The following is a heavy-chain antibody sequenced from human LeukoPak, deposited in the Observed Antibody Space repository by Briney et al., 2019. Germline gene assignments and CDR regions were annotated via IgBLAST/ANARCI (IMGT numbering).Heavy chain of an antibody. D-gene: IGHD6-13*01. CDR2: IYPGDSDT. CDR3: ARLVRISSTPRPSWFDP. J-gene: IGHJ5*02. CDR1: GYSFTSYW. Sequence: GESLKISCKGSGYSFTSYWIGWVRQMPGKGLEWMGIIYPGDSDTRHSPSFQGQVTISADKSISTAYLQWSSLKPSDTAMYYCARLVRISSTPRPSWFDPWGQGTLVTVSS. V-gene: IGHV5-51*01.